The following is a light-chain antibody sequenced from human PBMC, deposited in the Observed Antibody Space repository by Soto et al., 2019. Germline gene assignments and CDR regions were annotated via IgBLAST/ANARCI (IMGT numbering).Light chain of an antibody. CDR1: ESINNN. V-gene: IGKV3D-15*01. CDR2: DAS. J-gene: IGKJ5*01. Sequence: EIVMTQSPATLSVSPGERATLSCGASESINNNLAWYQQKPGQAPRLLIYDASTRAAGVPARFSGSGSGTEFTLTISSLQSEDFAVYYCQQYNNWPPITFGQGTRLEIK. CDR3: QQYNNWPPIT.